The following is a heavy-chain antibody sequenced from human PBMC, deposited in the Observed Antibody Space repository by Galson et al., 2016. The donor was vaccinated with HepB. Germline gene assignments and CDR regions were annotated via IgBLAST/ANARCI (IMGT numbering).Heavy chain of an antibody. J-gene: IGHJ3*02. CDR3: VRDDSRGANGFDI. Sequence: SLRLSCAPSGFTFSYYGMHWVRQAPGQGLEWLAVILNDGSQEYYADSVKGRFTISRDNSRDTLYLQMNSLRVEDTAVYYCVRDDSRGANGFDIWGQGTMVVVSS. CDR2: ILNDGSQE. V-gene: IGHV3-33*01. CDR1: GFTFSYYG. D-gene: IGHD3-22*01.